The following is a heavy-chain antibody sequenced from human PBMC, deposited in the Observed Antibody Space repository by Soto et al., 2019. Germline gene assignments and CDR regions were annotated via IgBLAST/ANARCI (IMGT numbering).Heavy chain of an antibody. D-gene: IGHD1-1*01. CDR3: TRGPRSTSTGTGAF. J-gene: IGHJ4*02. CDR2: INDDGIST. Sequence: PGGSLRLSCAASGFTFSMYWMHWVRQVPGKGPEWVSRINDDGISTNYADSVKGRFTISRDSAKNTLYLQMNALRVEDTAVYYCTRGPRSTSTGTGAFWGRGTLVTVSS. V-gene: IGHV3-74*01. CDR1: GFTFSMYW.